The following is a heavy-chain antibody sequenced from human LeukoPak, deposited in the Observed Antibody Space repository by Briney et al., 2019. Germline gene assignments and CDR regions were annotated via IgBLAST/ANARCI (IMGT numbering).Heavy chain of an antibody. Sequence: PGGSLRLSCAASGFTFDNYGVGWVRQAPGKGLEWVASIRQDGGEKSYVDSVKGRFTISRDNTKNSLYLQMSSLRAEDTAVYYCARDGTAAGLYFDLWGQGTLVTVSS. CDR1: GFTFDNYG. CDR3: ARDGTAAGLYFDL. D-gene: IGHD6-13*01. CDR2: IRQDGGEK. V-gene: IGHV3-7*01. J-gene: IGHJ4*01.